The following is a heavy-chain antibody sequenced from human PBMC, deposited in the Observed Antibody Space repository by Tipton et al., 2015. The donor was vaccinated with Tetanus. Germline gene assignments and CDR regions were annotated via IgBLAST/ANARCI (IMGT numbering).Heavy chain of an antibody. J-gene: IGHJ3*02. CDR1: GGSISSTNW. CDR2: IYHNGNA. CDR3: AAAVSTGTDDAFDI. Sequence: TLSLTCAVSGGSISSTNWWSWVRQSPGKGLEWIGEIYHNGNANYNPSLQRRVTLSVDKSENQFFLKVNSVTAADTAVYYCAAAVSTGTDDAFDIWGQGTMVTVSS. V-gene: IGHV4-4*02. D-gene: IGHD3-9*01.